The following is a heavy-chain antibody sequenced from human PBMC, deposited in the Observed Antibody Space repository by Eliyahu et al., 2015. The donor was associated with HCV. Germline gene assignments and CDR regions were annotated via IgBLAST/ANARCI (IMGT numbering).Heavy chain of an antibody. Sequence: QVQLQESGPGLVKPSETLSLTCTVXGGXITTXYWXWIRQPPGKGLXWIGFIHYSGSTNYNPSLKSRVTXSVDTSKNQFSLNLTSVTAADTAVYYCASGGGGIAVAGTGGWFDPWGQGTLVTVSS. CDR1: GGXITTXY. J-gene: IGHJ5*02. CDR2: IHYSGST. V-gene: IGHV4-59*01. CDR3: ASGGGGIAVAGTGGWFDP. D-gene: IGHD6-19*01.